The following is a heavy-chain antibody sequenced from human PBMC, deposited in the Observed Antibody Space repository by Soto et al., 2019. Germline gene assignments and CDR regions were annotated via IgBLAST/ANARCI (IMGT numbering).Heavy chain of an antibody. Sequence: FSSYGMHWVRQAPGKGLEWVAVISYDGSNKYYADSVKGRFTISRDNSKNTLYLQMNSLRAEDTAVYYCAKGGAAATENYYYYGMDVWGQGTTVTVSS. D-gene: IGHD6-13*01. J-gene: IGHJ6*02. CDR1: FSSYG. V-gene: IGHV3-30*18. CDR2: ISYDGSNK. CDR3: AKGGAAATENYYYYGMDV.